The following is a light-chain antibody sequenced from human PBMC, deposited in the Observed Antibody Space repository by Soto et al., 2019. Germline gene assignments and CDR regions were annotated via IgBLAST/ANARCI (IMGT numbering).Light chain of an antibody. J-gene: IGKJ2*01. CDR1: QSLLHDDGKTS. CDR3: MQTIQYPYT. V-gene: IGKV2D-29*02. CDR2: EVS. Sequence: DIVMTQSPLSLSVTPGQPASISCRSSQSLLHDDGKTSLHWYLQKPGQSPQLLIYEVSSRFSGVAERFRGSGSGTDFTLTISRVEAEDVGMYYCMQTIQYPYTFGQGTKLEIK.